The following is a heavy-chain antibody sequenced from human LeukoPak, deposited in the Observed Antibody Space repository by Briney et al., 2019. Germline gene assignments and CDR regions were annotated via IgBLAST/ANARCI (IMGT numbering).Heavy chain of an antibody. CDR3: ARDLNLNDVSRLEMDV. V-gene: IGHV3-21*01. D-gene: IGHD1-1*01. Sequence: TGGSLRLSCAASGFTFSSYSMNWVRQAPGKGLEWVSSISSSSSYIYYADSVKGRFTISRDNAKNSLYLQMNSLRAEDTAVYYCARDLNLNDVSRLEMDVWGKGTTVTVSS. J-gene: IGHJ6*04. CDR2: ISSSSSYI. CDR1: GFTFSSYS.